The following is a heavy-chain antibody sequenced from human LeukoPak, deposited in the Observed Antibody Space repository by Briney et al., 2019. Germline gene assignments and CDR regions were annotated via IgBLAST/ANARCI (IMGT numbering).Heavy chain of an antibody. CDR2: IRSKVYGGTT. CDR1: GFTFGDYV. D-gene: IGHD4-23*01. V-gene: IGHV3-49*04. CDR3: TRDYGGFDY. J-gene: IGHJ4*02. Sequence: GGALRLSCRASGFTFGDYVMTWVRQAPGKGLEWVGFIRSKVYGGTTEYAASVKGRFIISRDDSKSIAYLQMNSLKTEDTAVYYCTRDYGGFDYWGQGTLVTVSS.